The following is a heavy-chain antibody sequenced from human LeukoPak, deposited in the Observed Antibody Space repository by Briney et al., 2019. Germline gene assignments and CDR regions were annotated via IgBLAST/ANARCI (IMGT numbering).Heavy chain of an antibody. Sequence: ASVKVSCKASVYTFTGYYMHWVRPAPGQGLEWMGWINPNSGGTNYAQKFQGRVTMTRDTSISTAYMELSRLRSDDTAVYYCARGASSSWYDAFDIWGQGTMVTVSS. D-gene: IGHD6-13*01. V-gene: IGHV1-2*02. CDR1: VYTFTGYY. CDR3: ARGASSSWYDAFDI. J-gene: IGHJ3*02. CDR2: INPNSGGT.